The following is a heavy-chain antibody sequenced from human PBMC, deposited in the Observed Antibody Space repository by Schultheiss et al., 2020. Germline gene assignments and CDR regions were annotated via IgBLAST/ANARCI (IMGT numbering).Heavy chain of an antibody. CDR3: ARHGYYGDYAFDY. CDR2: INHSGST. D-gene: IGHD4-17*01. J-gene: IGHJ4*02. V-gene: IGHV4-34*01. Sequence: SQTLSLTCAVYGGSFSGYYWSWIRQPPGKGLEWIGEINHSGSTNYNPSLKSRVTISVDTSKNQFSLKLSSVTAADTAVYYCARHGYYGDYAFDYWGQGTLVTVSS. CDR1: GGSFSGYY.